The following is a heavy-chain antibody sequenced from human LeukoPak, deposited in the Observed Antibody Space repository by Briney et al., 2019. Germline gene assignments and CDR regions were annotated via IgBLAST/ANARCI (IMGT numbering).Heavy chain of an antibody. Sequence: GGSLRLSCAASGFSFSNYAMSWVRQAPGKGLDWVSGISGTGGSTYYADSVKGRFTVSRDNSKNTLYLQMNSLRVEDTAVYYCAKDSTDLLWFGELSIGGMDVWGQGTTVTVSS. J-gene: IGHJ6*02. CDR3: AKDSTDLLWFGELSIGGMDV. D-gene: IGHD3-10*01. CDR2: ISGTGGST. V-gene: IGHV3-23*01. CDR1: GFSFSNYA.